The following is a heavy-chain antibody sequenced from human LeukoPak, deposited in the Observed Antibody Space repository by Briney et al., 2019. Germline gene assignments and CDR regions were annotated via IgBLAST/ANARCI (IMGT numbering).Heavy chain of an antibody. J-gene: IGHJ4*02. Sequence: GASVKVSCKASGFTFTSSAMQWVRQARGQRLEWIGWIVVGSGNTNYAQKFQERVTITRDMSTSTAYMELSSLRSEDTAVYYCARGGYSSGWTRFDYWGQGTLLTVSS. CDR1: GFTFTSSA. D-gene: IGHD6-19*01. V-gene: IGHV1-58*02. CDR2: IVVGSGNT. CDR3: ARGGYSSGWTRFDY.